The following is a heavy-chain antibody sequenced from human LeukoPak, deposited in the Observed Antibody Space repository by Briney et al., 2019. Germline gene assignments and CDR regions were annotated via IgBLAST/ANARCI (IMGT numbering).Heavy chain of an antibody. CDR1: GFTVSSNS. V-gene: IGHV3-53*01. J-gene: IGHJ4*02. CDR2: IYSGGNT. CDR3: ARRAGEYSHPYDY. Sequence: GGSLRLSCTVSGFTVSSNSWSWVRQAPGKGLEWVSFIYSGGNTHYSDSVKGRFTISRDNSKNTLYLQMNSLRTEDTAIYYCARRAGEYSHPYDYWGQGTLVTVSS. D-gene: IGHD2-15*01.